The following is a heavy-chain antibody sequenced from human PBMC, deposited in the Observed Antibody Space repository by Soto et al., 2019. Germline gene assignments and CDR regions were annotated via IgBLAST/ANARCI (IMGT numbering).Heavy chain of an antibody. CDR3: AKAVDIVPTPDMDV. J-gene: IGHJ6*02. D-gene: IGHD5-12*01. Sequence: EVQLVESGGGLVQPGRSLRLSCAASGFTFDDYAMHWVRQAPGKGLEWVSGISGSGGRTYYADSVKGRFTISRDNSKNTLYLQMNSLRAEDTAVYYCAKAVDIVPTPDMDVWGQGTTVSVSS. V-gene: IGHV3-23*04. CDR2: ISGSGGRT. CDR1: GFTFDDYA.